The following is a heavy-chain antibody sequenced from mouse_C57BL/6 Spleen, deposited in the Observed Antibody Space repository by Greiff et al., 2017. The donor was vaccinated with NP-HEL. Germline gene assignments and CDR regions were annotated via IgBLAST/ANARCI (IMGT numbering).Heavy chain of an antibody. D-gene: IGHD1-1*01. CDR2: INPNNGGT. V-gene: IGHV1-26*01. CDR1: GYTFTDYY. CDR3: ARGIYYYGSSLAY. Sequence: VQLQQSGPELVKPGASVKISCKASGYTFTDYYMNWVKQSHGKSLEWIGDINPNNGGTSYNQKFKGKATLTVDKSSSTAYMELRSLTSEDSAVDYCARGIYYYGSSLAYWGQGTLVTVSA. J-gene: IGHJ3*01.